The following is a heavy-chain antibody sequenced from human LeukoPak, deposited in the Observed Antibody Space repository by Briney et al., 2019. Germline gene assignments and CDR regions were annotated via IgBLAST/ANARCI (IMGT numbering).Heavy chain of an antibody. V-gene: IGHV4-59*01. D-gene: IGHD6-13*01. CDR1: GGSISSYY. Sequence: SETLSLTCTVSGGSISSYYWSWIRQPPGKGLEWIGYIYYSGSTNYNPSLKSRVTISVDTSKNQFSPKLSSVTAADTAVYYCARGGSSWGFDPWGQGTLVTVSS. CDR2: IYYSGST. J-gene: IGHJ5*02. CDR3: ARGGSSWGFDP.